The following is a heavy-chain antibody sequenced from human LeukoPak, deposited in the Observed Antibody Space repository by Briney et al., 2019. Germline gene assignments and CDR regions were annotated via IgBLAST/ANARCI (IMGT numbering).Heavy chain of an antibody. CDR2: ISGSGGST. CDR1: GFTFSSYA. CDR3: AKVRVMEWELRERAFDI. J-gene: IGHJ3*02. V-gene: IGHV3-23*01. D-gene: IGHD1-26*01. Sequence: GSLQLSCAASGFTFSSYAMSWVRQAPGKGLEWVSAISGSGGSTYYADSVKGRFTISRDNSKNTLYLQMNSLRAEDTAVYYCAKVRVMEWELRERAFDIWGQGTMVTVSS.